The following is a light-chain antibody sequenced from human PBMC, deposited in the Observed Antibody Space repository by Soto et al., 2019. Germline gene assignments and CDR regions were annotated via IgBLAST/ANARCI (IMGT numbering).Light chain of an antibody. CDR1: QSIGSR. CDR3: QQYTSYAT. CDR2: DAS. Sequence: DIQMTQSPSTLSASVGDRVTITCRASQSIGSRLAWYQQKPGKAPKLLIYDASSLESGVPSRFSGSGSGTEFTLTISSLQPDDFATYCCQQYTSYATFGQGTKLEI. V-gene: IGKV1-5*01. J-gene: IGKJ2*01.